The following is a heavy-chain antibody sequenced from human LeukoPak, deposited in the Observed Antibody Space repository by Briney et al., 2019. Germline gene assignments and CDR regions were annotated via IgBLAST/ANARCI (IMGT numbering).Heavy chain of an antibody. D-gene: IGHD3-10*01. Sequence: SETLSLTCAVHGGSFRAYFWSWIRQSPGKGLEWIGEINHSGDTNYNPSLKNRVTISSDTSKDQFSLKLSSVTAADTAIYYCAREANSYDSGTYAWFDYWGQGTLVTVSS. CDR1: GGSFRAYF. CDR2: INHSGDT. J-gene: IGHJ4*02. CDR3: AREANSYDSGTYAWFDY. V-gene: IGHV4-34*01.